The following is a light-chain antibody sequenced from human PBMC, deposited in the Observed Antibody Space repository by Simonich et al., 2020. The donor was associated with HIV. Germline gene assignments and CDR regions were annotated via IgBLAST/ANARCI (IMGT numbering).Light chain of an antibody. CDR3: QKYNSAPFT. CDR1: QSVSSN. CDR2: DAS. Sequence: EVVMTQSPATLSVSPGERATLSCRACQSVSSNLAWYQQKPGQAPRLLIYDASTRATGIPARFSGSGSGTEFTLTISSMQSEDVATYYCQKYNSAPFTFGQGTRLEIK. V-gene: IGKV3-15*01. J-gene: IGKJ5*01.